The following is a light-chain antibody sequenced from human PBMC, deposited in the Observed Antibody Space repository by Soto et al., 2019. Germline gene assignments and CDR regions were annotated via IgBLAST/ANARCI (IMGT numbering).Light chain of an antibody. J-gene: IGLJ2*01. V-gene: IGLV4-69*01. CDR2: LNSDGSH. Sequence: QAVVTQSPSASASLGASVKLTCTLSSGHSSYAIAWHQQQPEKGPRYLMKLNSDGSHSKGDGIPDRFSGSSSGAERYLTLSSLQSEDEADYYCQTWGTGIRGVFGGGTKLTVL. CDR3: QTWGTGIRGV. CDR1: SGHSSYA.